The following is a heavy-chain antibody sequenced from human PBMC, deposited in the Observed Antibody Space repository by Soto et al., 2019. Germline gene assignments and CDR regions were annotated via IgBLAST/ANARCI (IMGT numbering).Heavy chain of an antibody. J-gene: IGHJ2*01. CDR1: GFTFSSYS. D-gene: IGHD6-6*01. CDR2: ISRGSSMI. Sequence: GGSLRLSCAASGFTFSSYSMNWVRQAPGKGLEWVSYISRGSSMIYYADSVKGRFTISRDNAKNSLYLQMNSLRAEDTAVYYCARAPLAARGYFALWGRGTLVPVSS. CDR3: ARAPLAARGYFAL. V-gene: IGHV3-48*04.